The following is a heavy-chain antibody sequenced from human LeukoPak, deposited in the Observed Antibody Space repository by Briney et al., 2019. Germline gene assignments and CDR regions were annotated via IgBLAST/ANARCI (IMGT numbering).Heavy chain of an antibody. D-gene: IGHD5-18*01. CDR3: ARSLFGYSYGTGYYFDY. CDR1: GYTXTGYY. Sequence: ASVKVSCKASGYTXTGYYMYWVRQAPGQGLEWMGWINPNSGGTNYAQKFQGRVTMTRDTSISTAYMELSRLRSDDTAVYYCARSLFGYSYGTGYYFDYWGQGTLVTVSS. CDR2: INPNSGGT. J-gene: IGHJ4*02. V-gene: IGHV1-2*02.